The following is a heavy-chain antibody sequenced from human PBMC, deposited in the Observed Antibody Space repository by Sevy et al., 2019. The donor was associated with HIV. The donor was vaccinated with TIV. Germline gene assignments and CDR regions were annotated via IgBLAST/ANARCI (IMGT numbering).Heavy chain of an antibody. D-gene: IGHD5-12*01. V-gene: IGHV3-53*01. Sequence: GGSLRLSCVASGFTFSDYGMHWVRQAPGKGLEWVAVIYSGGSTYYADSVKGRFTISRDNSKNTLYLQMNSLRAEDTAVYYCARDSGRRSKGYDYYYYGMDVWGQGTTVTVSS. CDR2: IYSGGST. CDR1: GFTFSDYG. J-gene: IGHJ6*02. CDR3: ARDSGRRSKGYDYYYYGMDV.